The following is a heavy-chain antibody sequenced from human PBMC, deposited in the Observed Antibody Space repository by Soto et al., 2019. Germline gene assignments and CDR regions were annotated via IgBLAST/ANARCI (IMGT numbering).Heavy chain of an antibody. Sequence: PSETLSLTCTVSGGSISSGGYYWSWIRQHPGKGLEWIGYIYYTGNTYYNPSLRSRVTISEDTSKNQFSLKLSSVTAADTAVYYCARGEASMVRGVSNWFDPWGQGTLVTSPQ. CDR1: GGSISSGGYY. D-gene: IGHD3-10*01. J-gene: IGHJ5*02. V-gene: IGHV4-31*03. CDR2: IYYTGNT. CDR3: ARGEASMVRGVSNWFDP.